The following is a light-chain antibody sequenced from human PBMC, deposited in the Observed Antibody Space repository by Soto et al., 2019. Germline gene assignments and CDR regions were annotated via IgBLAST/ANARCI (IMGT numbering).Light chain of an antibody. CDR2: DAS. CDR3: QQRSNCPLT. Sequence: DIVLTQSPATLSLSPGERATLSCRASQSVSSDLAWYQEKPGQAPRLLIYDASNRATGIPARFSGSGSGTDFALTISSLQPEDFAVYYCQQRSNCPLTFGGGTKVEIK. V-gene: IGKV3-11*01. J-gene: IGKJ4*01. CDR1: QSVSSD.